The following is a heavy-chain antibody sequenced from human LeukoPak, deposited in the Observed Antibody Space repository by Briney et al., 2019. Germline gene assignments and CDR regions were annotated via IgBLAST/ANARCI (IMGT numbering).Heavy chain of an antibody. V-gene: IGHV3-23*01. D-gene: IGHD5-18*01. CDR2: ISSSGETT. CDR3: ARGYVGTVIFDY. CDR1: GYTFSSYA. Sequence: PGGSLRLSCAASGYTFSSYAMTWVRQAPGKGLEWVSVISSSGETTYYADSVKGRFTISGDDAKNSLYLQMNSLRAEDTAVYYCARGYVGTVIFDYWGQGTLVTVSS. J-gene: IGHJ4*02.